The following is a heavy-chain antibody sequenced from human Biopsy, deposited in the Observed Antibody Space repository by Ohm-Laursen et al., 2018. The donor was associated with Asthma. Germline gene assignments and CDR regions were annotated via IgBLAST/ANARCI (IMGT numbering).Heavy chain of an antibody. CDR1: GDSFSNYA. Sequence: ASVTVSCKASGDSFSNYAISWARQAPGQGLEWMGGLIPVLGTPDHAQMFEGRVTITADESTNTAYMELSSLSSEDTAVYYCARGYSGSDRIVYYYSGLEVWGQGTTVTVSS. V-gene: IGHV1-69*13. J-gene: IGHJ6*02. D-gene: IGHD5-12*01. CDR3: ARGYSGSDRIVYYYSGLEV. CDR2: LIPVLGTP.